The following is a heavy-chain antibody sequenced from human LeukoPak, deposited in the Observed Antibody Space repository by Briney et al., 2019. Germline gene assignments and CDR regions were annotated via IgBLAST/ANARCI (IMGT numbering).Heavy chain of an antibody. CDR1: GFTFNSYW. D-gene: IGHD6-19*01. CDR3: ARDFGGAVAGPRFDC. CDR2: INQDGSQK. J-gene: IGHJ4*02. V-gene: IGHV3-7*03. Sequence: PGGSLRLSCAASGFTFNSYWMSWVRQAPGKGLEWVANINQDGSQKYYVDSVKGQFTISRDNAKNSLYLQMNSLRAEDTAVYYCARDFGGAVAGPRFDCWGQGTLVIVSS.